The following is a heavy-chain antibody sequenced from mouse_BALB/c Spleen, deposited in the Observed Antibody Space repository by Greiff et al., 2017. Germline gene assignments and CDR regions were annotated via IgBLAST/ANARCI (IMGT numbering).Heavy chain of an antibody. V-gene: IGHV1-9*01. CDR1: GYTFSSYW. CDR3: ARYGTRAY. CDR2: ILPGSGST. J-gene: IGHJ3*01. Sequence: QVQLQQSGAELMKPGASVKISCKATGYTFSSYWIEWVKQRPGHGLEWIGEILPGSGSTNYNEKFKGKATFTADTSSNTAYMQLSSLTSEDSAVYYCARYGTRAYWGQGTLVTVSA. D-gene: IGHD4-1*01.